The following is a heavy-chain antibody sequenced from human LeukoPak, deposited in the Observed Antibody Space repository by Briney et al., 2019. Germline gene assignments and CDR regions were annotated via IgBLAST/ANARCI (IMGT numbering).Heavy chain of an antibody. J-gene: IGHJ3*02. CDR1: GFSLSTSGVA. CDR3: AHRYYDFLIGYSYDAFDI. Sequence: SGPTLVNPTQTLTLTCTFSGFSLSTSGVAVSWIRQPPGKALEWLALIYWDDDKRYSPSLKSRLTITKDTSKNQVVLTMTNMDPVDTATYYCAHRYYDFLIGYSYDAFDIWGQGTVVTVSS. V-gene: IGHV2-5*02. D-gene: IGHD3-3*01. CDR2: IYWDDDK.